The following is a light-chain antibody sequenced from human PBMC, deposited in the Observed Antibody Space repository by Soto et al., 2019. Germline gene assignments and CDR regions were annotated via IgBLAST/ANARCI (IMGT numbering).Light chain of an antibody. CDR3: NSYTRSSIYV. V-gene: IGLV2-14*01. J-gene: IGLJ1*01. CDR1: CSDVGGYNY. Sequence: QSVLTPPASVSGSPGQSITISCTGTCSDVGGYNYVSWYQQHPGKAPKLMIYDVSNRPSGVSNRFSGSKSGNTASLTISGLQAEDEADYYCNSYTRSSIYVFGTGTKVTVL. CDR2: DVS.